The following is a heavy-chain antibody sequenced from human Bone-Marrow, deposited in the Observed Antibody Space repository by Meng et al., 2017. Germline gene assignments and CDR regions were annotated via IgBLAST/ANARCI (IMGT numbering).Heavy chain of an antibody. CDR3: AREYCGGDCYFVSEYYFDY. D-gene: IGHD2-21*02. CDR1: GGSFSGYY. Sequence: GSLRLSCAVYGGSFSGYYWSWIRQPPGKGLEWIGEINHSGSTNYNPSLKSRVTISVDTSKNQFSLKLSSVTAADTAVYYCAREYCGGDCYFVSEYYFDYWGQGTLVTVSS. V-gene: IGHV4-34*01. CDR2: INHSGST. J-gene: IGHJ4*02.